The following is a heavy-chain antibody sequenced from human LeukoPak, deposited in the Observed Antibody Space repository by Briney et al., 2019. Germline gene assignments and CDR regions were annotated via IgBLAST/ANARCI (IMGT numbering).Heavy chain of an antibody. V-gene: IGHV1-8*03. CDR1: GYTFTSYD. D-gene: IGHD3-3*01. J-gene: IGHJ4*02. Sequence: ASVKVSCKASGYTFTSYDINWVRQATGQGLEWMGWMNPNSGNTGYAQKFQGRVTITRNTSISTAYMELSSLRSEDTAVYYCARGGRYDFWSGYYYYFDYWGQGTLVTVSS. CDR2: MNPNSGNT. CDR3: ARGGRYDFWSGYYYYFDY.